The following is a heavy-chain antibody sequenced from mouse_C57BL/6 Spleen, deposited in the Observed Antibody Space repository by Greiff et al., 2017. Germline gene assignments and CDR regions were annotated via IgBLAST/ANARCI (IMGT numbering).Heavy chain of an antibody. CDR3: AREGLQTGLDY. V-gene: IGHV1-18*01. J-gene: IGHJ2*01. CDR2: INPNNGGT. Sequence: VQLKQSGPELVKPGASVKIPCKASGYTFTDYNMDWVKQSPGKSLEWIGDINPNNGGTIYNQKFKGKATVTVDKSSSTAYMELRSLTSEDTAVYYCAREGLQTGLDYWGQGTTLTVSS. D-gene: IGHD4-1*01. CDR1: GYTFTDYN.